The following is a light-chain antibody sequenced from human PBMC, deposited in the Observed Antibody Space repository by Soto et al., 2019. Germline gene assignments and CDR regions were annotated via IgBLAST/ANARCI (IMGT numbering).Light chain of an antibody. CDR2: GAS. CDR1: QSVSNNY. V-gene: IGKV3-20*01. J-gene: IGKJ1*01. Sequence: ENVLTQSPATLSVSPGERATLSCRASQSVSNNYLAWYQQKPGQAPRLLIYGASNRATGIPDRFSGSGSGTEFTLTISSLQPDDFATYYCQHYNSYSEAFGQGTKVDIK. CDR3: QHYNSYSEA.